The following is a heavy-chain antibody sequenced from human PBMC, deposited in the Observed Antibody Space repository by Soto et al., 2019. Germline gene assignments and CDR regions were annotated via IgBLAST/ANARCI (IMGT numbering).Heavy chain of an antibody. D-gene: IGHD3-16*01. J-gene: IGHJ4*02. Sequence: QVQLVESGGGVVQPGRSLRLSCAASGFTFSSYGMHWVRQAPGKGLEWVAVISYDGSNKYYADSVKGRFTISRDNSKNTLYLQMNSLRAEDTAVYYCAKDWGMATTKTQYFDYWGQGTLVTVSS. V-gene: IGHV3-30*18. CDR2: ISYDGSNK. CDR3: AKDWGMATTKTQYFDY. CDR1: GFTFSSYG.